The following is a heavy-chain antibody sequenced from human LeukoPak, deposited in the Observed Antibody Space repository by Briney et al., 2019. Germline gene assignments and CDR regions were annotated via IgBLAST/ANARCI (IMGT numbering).Heavy chain of an antibody. CDR2: INHSGST. CDR1: GGSFGGYY. V-gene: IGHV4-34*01. CDR3: ARLGPGWGLYYFDY. D-gene: IGHD2-21*01. Sequence: PSETLSLTCAVYGGSFGGYYWSWIRQPPGKGLEWIGEINHSGSTNYNPSLKSRVTISVDTSKNQFSLKLSSVTAADTAVYYCARLGPGWGLYYFDYWGQGTLVTVSS. J-gene: IGHJ4*02.